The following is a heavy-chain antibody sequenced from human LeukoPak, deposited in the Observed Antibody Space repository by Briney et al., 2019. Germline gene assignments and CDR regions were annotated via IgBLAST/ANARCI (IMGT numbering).Heavy chain of an antibody. CDR2: IYYSGST. J-gene: IGHJ5*02. Sequence: SETLSLTCTVSGGSISSYYWSWIRQPPGKGLEWIGYIYYSGSTNYNPSLKSRVTISVDTSKNQFSLKLSSVTAADTAVYYCARVNYDILTGYLNWLDPWGQGTLVTVSS. V-gene: IGHV4-59*01. D-gene: IGHD3-9*01. CDR1: GGSISSYY. CDR3: ARVNYDILTGYLNWLDP.